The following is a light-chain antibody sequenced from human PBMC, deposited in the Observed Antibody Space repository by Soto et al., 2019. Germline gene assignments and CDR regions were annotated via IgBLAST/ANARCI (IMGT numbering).Light chain of an antibody. J-gene: IGKJ4*01. CDR1: QSISSSY. V-gene: IGKV3-15*01. Sequence: EIVLTQSPATLSLSPGARATLSCRASQSISSSYLAWYQQKPGQTPRLLIYDTSARATGVPARFSGSRSGTEFTLTINSLQSEDFAVYYCQRYNNWPLTFGGGTKVDIK. CDR3: QRYNNWPLT. CDR2: DTS.